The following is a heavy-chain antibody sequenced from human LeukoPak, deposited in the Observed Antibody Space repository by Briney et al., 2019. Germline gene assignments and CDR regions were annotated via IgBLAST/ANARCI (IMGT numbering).Heavy chain of an antibody. Sequence: PGRSLRLSCAASGFTFSSYGMHWVRQAPGKGLEWVAVIWYDGSNKYYADSVKGRFTISRDNSKNTLYLQMNSLRAEDTAVYYCAVLWFGELLAFGNLLAFDIWGQGTMVTVSS. CDR3: AVLWFGELLAFGNLLAFDI. CDR1: GFTFSSYG. D-gene: IGHD3-10*01. J-gene: IGHJ3*02. V-gene: IGHV3-33*01. CDR2: IWYDGSNK.